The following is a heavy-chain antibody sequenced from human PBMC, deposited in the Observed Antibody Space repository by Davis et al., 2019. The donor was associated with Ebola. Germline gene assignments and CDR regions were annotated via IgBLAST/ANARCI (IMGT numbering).Heavy chain of an antibody. Sequence: PSETLSLTCTVSGGSISSYYWSWIRQPPGKGLEWIGYIYYSGSTNYNPSLKSRVTISVDTSKNQFSLKLSSVTAADTAVYYCARAQGRGSSSPGGSWFDPWGQGTLVTVSS. V-gene: IGHV4-59*01. CDR1: GGSISSYY. CDR3: ARAQGRGSSSPGGSWFDP. J-gene: IGHJ5*02. D-gene: IGHD6-6*01. CDR2: IYYSGST.